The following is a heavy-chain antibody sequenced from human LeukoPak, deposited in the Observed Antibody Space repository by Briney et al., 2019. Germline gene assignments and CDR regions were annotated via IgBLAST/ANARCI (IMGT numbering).Heavy chain of an antibody. J-gene: IGHJ4*02. V-gene: IGHV3-23*01. CDR3: AKGRPQWELRPPFDY. Sequence: GGSLRLSCAASGFTFSSYAMSWVRQAPGKGLEWVSAISGSGGSTYYADSVKGRFTISRGNSKNTLYLQMNSLRAEDTAVYYCAKGRPQWELRPPFDYWGQGTLVTVSS. D-gene: IGHD1-26*01. CDR1: GFTFSSYA. CDR2: ISGSGGST.